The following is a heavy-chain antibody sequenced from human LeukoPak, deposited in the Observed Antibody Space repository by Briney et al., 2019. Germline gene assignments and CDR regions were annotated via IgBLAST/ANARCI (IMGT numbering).Heavy chain of an antibody. D-gene: IGHD2-21*01. CDR2: INQDGTEK. Sequence: GGSLRLSCAASGFNFGDSRMTWVRQVPGKGLEWVANINQDGTEKHFLDSVEGRFTVSRDNAKRSLFLQMSSLRSEDTAVYFCVRGDWYFESWGQGTLVTVSA. J-gene: IGHJ4*02. CDR3: VRGDWYFES. CDR1: GFNFGDSR. V-gene: IGHV3-7*04.